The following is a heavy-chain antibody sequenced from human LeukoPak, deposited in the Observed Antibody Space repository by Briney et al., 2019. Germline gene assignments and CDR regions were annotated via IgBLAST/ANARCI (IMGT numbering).Heavy chain of an antibody. Sequence: GGSLRLSCAASEFTVSSNYMSWVRQAPGKGLEWVSIIYSTGGKYYADSVKGRFTISRDNSKNTLYLQMNSLRAEDTAVYYCARVLNYYDSSGYYFSYWGQGTLVTVSS. D-gene: IGHD3-22*01. V-gene: IGHV3-66*01. CDR2: IYSTGGK. CDR3: ARVLNYYDSSGYYFSY. J-gene: IGHJ4*02. CDR1: EFTVSSNY.